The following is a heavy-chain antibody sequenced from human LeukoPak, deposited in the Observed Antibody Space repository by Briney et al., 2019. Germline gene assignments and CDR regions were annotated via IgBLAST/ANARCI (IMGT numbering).Heavy chain of an antibody. CDR1: GYSFTGYY. D-gene: IGHD2-8*01. Sequence: ASVKVSCKASGYSFTGYYMHWVRQAPGQGLEWMGWINPNSGDTKYAQKFQGRVTMTRDTSISTAYMELTRLRSDDTAVYYCARGGLRVMVYRLYYMDVWGKGTTLTVSS. V-gene: IGHV1-2*02. J-gene: IGHJ6*03. CDR2: INPNSGDT. CDR3: ARGGLRVMVYRLYYMDV.